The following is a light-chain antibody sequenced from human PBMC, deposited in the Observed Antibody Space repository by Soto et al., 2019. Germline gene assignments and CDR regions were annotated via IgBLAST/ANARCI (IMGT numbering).Light chain of an antibody. CDR2: DDY. V-gene: IGKV1-5*01. Sequence: DIQMTQSPSTLSASVGESVSITWRTGQSISRWLAWYQQKPGEAPKLLIYDDYTLESGVPSMFSGSGSGTDFTLTISSLQPDDVATYYCQNYNSYLIILGGGTKVDIK. CDR1: QSISRW. CDR3: QNYNSYLII. J-gene: IGKJ4*01.